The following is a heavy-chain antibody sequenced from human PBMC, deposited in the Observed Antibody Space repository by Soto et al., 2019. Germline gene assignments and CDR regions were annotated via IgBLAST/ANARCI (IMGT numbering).Heavy chain of an antibody. CDR1: GFSLTTSGVG. Sequence: QITLNESGPTQVKPRQTLTLTCTFSGFSLTTSGVGVGWIRQSPGRAPDWLALIFWDEDKRYSPSLKSRLTITKDTSKNQVVLTMADLDPADTATYYCAHRVLRTVFGLVTTTAIYFDFWGQGTPVAVSS. D-gene: IGHD3-3*01. CDR2: IFWDEDK. CDR3: AHRVLRTVFGLVTTTAIYFDF. J-gene: IGHJ4*02. V-gene: IGHV2-5*02.